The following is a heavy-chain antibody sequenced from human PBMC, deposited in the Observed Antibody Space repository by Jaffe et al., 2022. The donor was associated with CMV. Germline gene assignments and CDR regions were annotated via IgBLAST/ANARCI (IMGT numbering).Heavy chain of an antibody. J-gene: IGHJ4*02. Sequence: EVQLVESGGGLVQPGGSLRLSCAASGFTVSSNYMSWVRQAPGKGLEWVSVIYSGGSTYYADSVKGRFTISRDNSKNTLYLQMNSLRAEDTAVYYCARGPNYYDSSGYYYSFDYWGQGTLVTVSS. CDR1: GFTVSSNY. CDR3: ARGPNYYDSSGYYYSFDY. V-gene: IGHV3-66*01. D-gene: IGHD3-22*01. CDR2: IYSGGST.